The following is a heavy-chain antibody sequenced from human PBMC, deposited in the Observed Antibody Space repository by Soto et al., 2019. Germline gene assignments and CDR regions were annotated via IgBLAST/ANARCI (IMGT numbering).Heavy chain of an antibody. V-gene: IGHV3-74*01. D-gene: IGHD2-21*01. CDR1: GFTFSSYW. CDR2: IDTDGSST. Sequence: EVPLVESGGGLVQPGGSLRLSCVVSGFTFSSYWMHWVRQAPGTGLVWVSRIDTDGSSTTYADSGEGRFTISRDNAKNTLYLQMHSMRDEDTAVYVCVGGINAWIGVDYWGQGTLATVSS. J-gene: IGHJ4*02. CDR3: VGGINAWIGVDY.